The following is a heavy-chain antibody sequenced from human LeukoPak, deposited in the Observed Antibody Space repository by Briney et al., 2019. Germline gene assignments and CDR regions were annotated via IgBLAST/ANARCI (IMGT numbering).Heavy chain of an antibody. CDR2: ISGSGAST. CDR3: AKEASSGWYPPYDY. V-gene: IGHV3-23*01. CDR1: GFTFSSYA. Sequence: GGSLRLSCAASGFTFSSYAMSWVRQAPGKGLEWVSTISGSGASTYYADSVKGRFTISRDNSRKTLYLQMNSLRAEDTAVYYCAKEASSGWYPPYDYWGQGTLVTVSS. J-gene: IGHJ4*02. D-gene: IGHD6-19*01.